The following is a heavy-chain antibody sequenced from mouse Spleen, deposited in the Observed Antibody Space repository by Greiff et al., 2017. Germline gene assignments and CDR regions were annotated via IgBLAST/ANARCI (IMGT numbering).Heavy chain of an antibody. V-gene: IGHV1-80*01. CDR1: GYAFSSYW. Sequence: LQESGASVKISCKASGYAFSSYWMNWVKQRPGKGLEWIGQIYPGDGDTNYNGKFKGKATLTADKSSSTAYLQLSSLTSEDTAVYYCARNYGRGFDYWGQGTTLTVSS. J-gene: IGHJ2*01. CDR3: ARNYGRGFDY. CDR2: IYPGDGDT. D-gene: IGHD1-1*01.